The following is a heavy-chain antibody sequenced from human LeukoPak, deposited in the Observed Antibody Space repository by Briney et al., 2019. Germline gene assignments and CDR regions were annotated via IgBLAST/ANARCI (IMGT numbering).Heavy chain of an antibody. CDR2: ISSSSSTI. D-gene: IGHD3-22*01. CDR3: ARDRFYYDSSGYEGHPFDY. J-gene: IGHJ4*02. CDR1: GFTFSSYS. Sequence: GGFLRLSCAASGFTFSSYSMNWVRQAPGKGLEWVSYISSSSSTIYYADSVKGRFTISRDNAKNSLYLQMNSLRAEDTAVYYCARDRFYYDSSGYEGHPFDYWGQGTLVTVSS. V-gene: IGHV3-48*04.